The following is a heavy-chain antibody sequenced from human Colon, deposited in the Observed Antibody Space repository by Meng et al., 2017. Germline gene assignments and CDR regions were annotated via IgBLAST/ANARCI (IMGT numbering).Heavy chain of an antibody. CDR3: ARHGGWHFDY. CDR1: GGSISSSQW. Sequence: QGQLHGSGPGLVEPSGTLSLTCEVSGGSISSSQWWSWVRQPPGKGLEWIGQIYLGGSPAYSPSLESRITMSVDKSNNQFSLRLRSVTAADTAVYYCARHGGWHFDYWGQGTLVTVSS. V-gene: IGHV4-4*02. J-gene: IGHJ4*02. D-gene: IGHD6-19*01. CDR2: IYLGGSP.